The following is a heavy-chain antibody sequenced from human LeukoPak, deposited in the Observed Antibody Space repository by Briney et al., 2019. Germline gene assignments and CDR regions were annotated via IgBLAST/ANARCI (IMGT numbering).Heavy chain of an antibody. J-gene: IGHJ2*01. D-gene: IGHD5-12*01. Sequence: PGGSLRLSCAASGFTFDDYAMHWVRQAPGKGLEWVSGISWNSGSIGYADSVKGRFTISRDNAKNSLYLQMNSLRAEDMALYYCAKDWGAYDVDGGYFDLWGRGTLVTVSS. CDR3: AKDWGAYDVDGGYFDL. CDR1: GFTFDDYA. CDR2: ISWNSGSI. V-gene: IGHV3-9*03.